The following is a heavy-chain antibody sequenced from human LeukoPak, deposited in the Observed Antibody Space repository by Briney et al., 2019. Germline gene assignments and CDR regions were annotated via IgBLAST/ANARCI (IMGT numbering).Heavy chain of an antibody. V-gene: IGHV3-74*01. CDR1: GFTFSRFW. D-gene: IGHD1-26*01. CDR3: ARDQSIAGPTTADY. CDR2: INTDGSST. Sequence: QPGGSLRLSCAASGFTFSRFWMHWVRQAPGKGLVLVSRINTDGSSTIYADSVKGRFTISRDNAKNTLYLQMNSLRAEDTAVYYCARDQSIAGPTTADYWGQGTLVTVSS. J-gene: IGHJ4*02.